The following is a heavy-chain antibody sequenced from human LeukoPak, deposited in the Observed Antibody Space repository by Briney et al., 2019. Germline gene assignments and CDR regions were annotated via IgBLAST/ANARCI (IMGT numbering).Heavy chain of an antibody. Sequence: GGSLRLSCAASGFTFSSYGMHWVRQAPGKGLEWVAVISYDGSNKYYADSVKGRFTISRDNSKNTLYLQMNSLRAEDTAVYYCAKDRRGIAAVADFDYWGQGTLVTVSS. CDR1: GFTFSSYG. J-gene: IGHJ4*02. CDR2: ISYDGSNK. CDR3: AKDRRGIAAVADFDY. D-gene: IGHD6-13*01. V-gene: IGHV3-30*18.